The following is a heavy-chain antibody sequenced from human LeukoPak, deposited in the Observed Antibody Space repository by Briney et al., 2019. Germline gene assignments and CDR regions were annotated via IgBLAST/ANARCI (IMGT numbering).Heavy chain of an antibody. CDR1: GGSFSGYY. J-gene: IGHJ4*02. CDR3: ARIGMGSALVRY. D-gene: IGHD3-10*01. CDR2: INHSGST. Sequence: SETLSLTCAVYGGSFSGYYWSWIRQPPGKGLEWIGEINHSGSTNYNPSLKSRVTISVDTSKNQFSLKLSSVTAADTAVYYCARIGMGSALVRYWDQGTLVTVSS. V-gene: IGHV4-34*01.